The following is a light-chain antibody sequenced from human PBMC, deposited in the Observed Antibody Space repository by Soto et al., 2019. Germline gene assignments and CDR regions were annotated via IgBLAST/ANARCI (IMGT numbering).Light chain of an antibody. CDR2: RSD. J-gene: IGLJ2*01. CDR3: AARDDRLSGVV. CDR1: SSNIGSNH. V-gene: IGLV1-47*01. Sequence: QSVLTQPPSTSGTPGQRVTISCSGSSSNIGSNHVYWYQQFPGMAPKLLMYRSDQRPTGVPDRFSGSKSGTSASLAISGLRADDESGYYCAARDDRLSGVVVGRGNKLTVL.